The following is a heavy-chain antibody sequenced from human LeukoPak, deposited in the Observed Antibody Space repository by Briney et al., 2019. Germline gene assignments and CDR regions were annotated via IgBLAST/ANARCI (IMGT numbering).Heavy chain of an antibody. J-gene: IGHJ3*02. V-gene: IGHV3-23*01. CDR3: ARGDYDSSNYIAFDI. CDR1: GFTLSNYA. Sequence: PGGSLRLSCAASGFTLSNYAMSWVRQAPGKGLGWVSTISASGGSTYYADSVKGRFTISRDISRNTLYLQMNSLRAEDTAVYYCARGDYDSSNYIAFDIWGQGTMVTVSS. CDR2: ISASGGST. D-gene: IGHD3-22*01.